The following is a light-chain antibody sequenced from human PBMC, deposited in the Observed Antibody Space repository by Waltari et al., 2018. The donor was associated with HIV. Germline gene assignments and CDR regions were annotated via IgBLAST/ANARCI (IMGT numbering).Light chain of an antibody. CDR1: TSHIGNNY. J-gene: IGLJ2*01. CDR3: ATWDSSLSAVV. CDR2: DNY. Sequence: QSLLTQPPSVSAATGPKIIISCPGSTSHIGNNYVSWYQHLPGTAPKVLIYDNYKRPSGIPDRFSGSKSGTSATLAITGLQTGDEADYYCATWDSSLSAVVFGGGTKVTVL. V-gene: IGLV1-51*01.